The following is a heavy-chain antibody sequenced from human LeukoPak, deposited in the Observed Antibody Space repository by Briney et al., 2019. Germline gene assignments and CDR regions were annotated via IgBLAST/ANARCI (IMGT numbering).Heavy chain of an antibody. D-gene: IGHD2-2*01. V-gene: IGHV3-7*04. CDR1: GFTFGDYA. Sequence: PGGSLRLSCTASGFTFGDYAMSWVRQAPGKGLEWVANIKQDGSEKYYVDSVKGRFTISRDNAKNSLYLQMNSLRAEDTAVYYCARAVVPAAMPFENWFDPWGQGTLVTVSS. CDR3: ARAVVPAAMPFENWFDP. CDR2: IKQDGSEK. J-gene: IGHJ5*02.